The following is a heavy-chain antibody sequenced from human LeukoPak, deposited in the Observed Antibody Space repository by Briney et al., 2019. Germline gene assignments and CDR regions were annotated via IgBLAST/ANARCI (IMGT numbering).Heavy chain of an antibody. Sequence: GSSVKVSCKASGGTFSSYAMSWVRQAPGQGLEWMGGIIPIFGTANYAQKFQGRVTITADESTSTAYMELSSLRSEDTAVYYCAVSGYCSSTSCSFDYWGQGTLVTVSS. D-gene: IGHD2-2*01. CDR2: IIPIFGTA. J-gene: IGHJ4*02. CDR1: GGTFSSYA. CDR3: AVSGYCSSTSCSFDY. V-gene: IGHV1-69*01.